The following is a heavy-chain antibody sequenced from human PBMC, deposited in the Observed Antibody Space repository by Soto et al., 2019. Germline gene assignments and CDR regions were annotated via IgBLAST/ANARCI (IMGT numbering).Heavy chain of an antibody. CDR3: GRGPGGGGWFHP. CDR1: GGSISSGGYY. D-gene: IGHD3-16*01. CDR2: IYYSGST. V-gene: IGHV4-31*03. Sequence: QVQLQESGPGLVKPSQTLSLTCTVSGGSISSGGYYWSWIRQHPGQGLGGIGYIYYSGSTYYNPSPKSGLRKPVHGSKNQFPLNGTAWSAMDRPGHFCGRGPGGGGWFHPGGQGT. J-gene: IGHJ5*02.